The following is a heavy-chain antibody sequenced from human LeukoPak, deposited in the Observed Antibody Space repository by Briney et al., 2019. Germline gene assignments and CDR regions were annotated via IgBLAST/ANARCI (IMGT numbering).Heavy chain of an antibody. CDR3: ARGDTGYYYYMDV. CDR1: GGSISSGSYY. CDR2: IYTSGTT. V-gene: IGHV4-61*02. J-gene: IGHJ6*03. Sequence: SETLSLTCTVSGGSISSGSYYWSWIRQPAGKGLEWIGRIYTSGTTNYNPSLTRRVAISVDTSKNQFSLKLSSVTAADTAVYYCARGDTGYYYYMDVWGKGTTVTVSS. D-gene: IGHD5-18*01.